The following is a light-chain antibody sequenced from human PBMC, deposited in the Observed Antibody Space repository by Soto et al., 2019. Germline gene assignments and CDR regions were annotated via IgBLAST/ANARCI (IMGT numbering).Light chain of an antibody. CDR2: EGS. J-gene: IGLJ3*02. Sequence: QSVLTQPASVSGSPGQSITISCTGTRSDVGSYKFVSWYQQHPGKAPKLMIYEGSKRPSGVSNRFSGSKSGNTASLTISGLQAEDEADYYCCSYAGDSAWVFGGGTKLTVL. CDR3: CSYAGDSAWV. V-gene: IGLV2-23*01. CDR1: RSDVGSYKF.